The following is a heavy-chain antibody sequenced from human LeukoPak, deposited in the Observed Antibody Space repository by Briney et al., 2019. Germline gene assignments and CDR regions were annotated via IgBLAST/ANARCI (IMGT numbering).Heavy chain of an antibody. CDR3: AKPLLWFGEFNDAFDI. CDR1: GFTFSSYG. D-gene: IGHD3-10*01. Sequence: QPGGSLRISCAASGFTFSSYGMHWVRQAPGKGLEWVAVISYDGSNKYYADSVKGRFTISRDNSKNTLYLQMNSLRAEDTAVYYCAKPLLWFGEFNDAFDIWGQGTMVTVSS. CDR2: ISYDGSNK. V-gene: IGHV3-30*18. J-gene: IGHJ3*02.